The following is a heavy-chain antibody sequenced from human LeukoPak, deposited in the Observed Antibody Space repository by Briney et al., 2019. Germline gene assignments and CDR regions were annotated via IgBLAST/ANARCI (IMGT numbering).Heavy chain of an antibody. V-gene: IGHV3-23*01. D-gene: IGHD3-9*01. CDR2: ISGSGGST. Sequence: PGGSLRLSCAASGFTFSSYGMSWVRQAPGKGLEWVSAISGSGGSTYYADSVKGRFTISRDNSKNTLYLQMNSLRAEDTAVYYCSWDILTGYYTSDAFDIWGQGTMVTVSS. CDR3: SWDILTGYYTSDAFDI. J-gene: IGHJ3*02. CDR1: GFTFSSYG.